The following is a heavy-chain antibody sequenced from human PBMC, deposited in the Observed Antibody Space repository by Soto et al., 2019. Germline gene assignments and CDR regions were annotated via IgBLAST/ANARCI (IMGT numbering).Heavy chain of an antibody. CDR1: GFTFSSYD. CDR3: AREGGSLNWFDP. CDR2: ISYDGSNK. J-gene: IGHJ5*02. V-gene: IGHV3-30*03. D-gene: IGHD1-26*01. Sequence: PGGSLRLSCAASGFTFSSYDMHWVRQAPGKGLEWVAVISYDGSNKYYADSVKGRFTISRDNAKNSLYLQMNSLRDEDTAVYYCAREGGSLNWFDPWGQGTLVTVSS.